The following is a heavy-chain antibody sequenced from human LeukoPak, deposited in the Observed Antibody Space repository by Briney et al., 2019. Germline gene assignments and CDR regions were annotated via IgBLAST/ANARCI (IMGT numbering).Heavy chain of an antibody. J-gene: IGHJ4*02. CDR2: MNPNSGNT. CDR3: ARGRGSAYSSSWYSAY. Sequence: ASVKVSCKASGYTFTSYDINWVRQATGQGLEWVGWMNPNSGNTGYAQKFQGRVTMTRNTSISTAYMELSSLRSEDTAVYYCARGRGSAYSSSWYSAYWGQGTLVTVSS. D-gene: IGHD6-13*01. CDR1: GYTFTSYD. V-gene: IGHV1-8*01.